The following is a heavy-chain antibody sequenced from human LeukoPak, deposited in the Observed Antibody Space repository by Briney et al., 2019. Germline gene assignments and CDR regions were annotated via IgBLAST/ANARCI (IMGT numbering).Heavy chain of an antibody. CDR3: ASNGIAARPLTLSFDY. CDR1: GGSLSSSSYY. CDR2: IYYSGST. Sequence: SETLSLTCTVSGGSLSSSSYYWGWIRQPPGKGREWIGCIYYSGSTYYNPSLKSRVTISVDTSKNQFSLKLSSVTAADTAVYYCASNGIAARPLTLSFDYWGQGTLVTVSS. J-gene: IGHJ4*02. V-gene: IGHV4-39*07. D-gene: IGHD6-6*01.